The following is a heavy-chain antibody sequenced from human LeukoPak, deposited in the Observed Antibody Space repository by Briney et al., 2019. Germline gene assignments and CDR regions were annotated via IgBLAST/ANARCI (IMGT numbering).Heavy chain of an antibody. CDR3: ARVFGSYAPLDY. V-gene: IGHV3-30*01. CDR1: GFTFSSYA. D-gene: IGHD1-26*01. Sequence: GGSLRLSCAASGFTFSSYAMHWVRQAPGKGLEWVAVISYDGSNKYYADSVKGRFTISRDNSKNTLYLQMNSLRAEDTAVYYCARVFGSYAPLDYWGQGTLVTVSS. J-gene: IGHJ4*02. CDR2: ISYDGSNK.